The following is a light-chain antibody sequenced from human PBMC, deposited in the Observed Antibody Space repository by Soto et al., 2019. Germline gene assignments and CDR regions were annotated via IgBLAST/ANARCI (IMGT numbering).Light chain of an antibody. J-gene: IGLJ1*01. CDR3: SSYTSSSTYV. CDR2: EVT. Sequence: QSVPTQPRSVSGSPGQSVPLSCTGTGSHVGGYDYVPWYQHHTGTAPKVMIYEVTNRPSGGSNRFSGSRSGNTASLTISWHLAEDEADYSCSSYTSSSTYVFGSRTKFTGL. V-gene: IGLV2-14*01. CDR1: GSHVGGYDY.